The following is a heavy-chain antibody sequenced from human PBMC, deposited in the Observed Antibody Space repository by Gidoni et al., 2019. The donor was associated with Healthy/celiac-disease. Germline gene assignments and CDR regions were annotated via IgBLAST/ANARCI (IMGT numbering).Heavy chain of an antibody. D-gene: IGHD5-12*01. CDR2: ISAYNGNT. J-gene: IGHJ3*02. CDR3: ARDVYVEMATIRAFDI. CDR1: GYTFTRYG. V-gene: IGHV1-18*01. Sequence: QVQLVQSGAEVKKPGASVKVSCKASGYTFTRYGISWVRQAPGQGLEWMGWISAYNGNTNYAQKLQGRVTMTTDTSTSTAYMELRSLRSDDTAVYYCARDVYVEMATIRAFDIWGQGTMVTVSS.